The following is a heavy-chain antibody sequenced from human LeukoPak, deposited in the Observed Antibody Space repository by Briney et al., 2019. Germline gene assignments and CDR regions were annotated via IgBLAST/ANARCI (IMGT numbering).Heavy chain of an antibody. CDR1: GYTFTSYG. CDR3: ARGRSMATISALDY. D-gene: IGHD5-24*01. CDR2: ISAYNGNT. J-gene: IGHJ4*02. Sequence: ASVKVSCKASGYTFTSYGISWVRQAPGQGLEWMGWISAYNGNTNYAQKFQGRVTITADKSTSTAYMELSSLRSEDTAVYYCARGRSMATISALDYWGQGTLVTVSS. V-gene: IGHV1-18*01.